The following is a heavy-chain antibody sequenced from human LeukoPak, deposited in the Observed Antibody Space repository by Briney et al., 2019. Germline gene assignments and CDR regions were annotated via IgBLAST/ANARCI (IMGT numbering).Heavy chain of an antibody. Sequence: GGSLRLSCATSGFTFSSYAVSWVRQAPGKGLEWVSTITVSGDNTHYADSVKGRFTISRDNSKNTLYLQMNSPRAEDTAVYYCAKRHYGSGFYGFDVWGQGTTVTVSS. CDR2: ITVSGDNT. D-gene: IGHD6-19*01. CDR1: GFTFSSYA. J-gene: IGHJ6*02. CDR3: AKRHYGSGFYGFDV. V-gene: IGHV3-23*01.